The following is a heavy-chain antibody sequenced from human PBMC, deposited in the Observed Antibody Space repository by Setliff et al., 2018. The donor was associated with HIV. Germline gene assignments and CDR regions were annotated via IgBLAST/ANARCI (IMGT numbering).Heavy chain of an antibody. D-gene: IGHD3-3*01. V-gene: IGHV3-49*02. CDR3: TSGVYYYYYYGMDV. Sequence: WVGFIRSKAYGGTTEYAASVKGRFIISRDDSKSIAYLQMNSLKTEDTAVYYCTSGVYYYYYYGMDVWGQGTTVTVSS. J-gene: IGHJ6*02. CDR2: IRSKAYGGTT.